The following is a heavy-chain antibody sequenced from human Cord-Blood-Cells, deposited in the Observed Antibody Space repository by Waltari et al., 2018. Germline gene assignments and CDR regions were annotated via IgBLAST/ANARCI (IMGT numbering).Heavy chain of an antibody. Sequence: QLQLQESGPGLVKPSETLSLTCTVSGGSISSSSSYWGWIRQPPGKGLEWIGSIYYSGSTNYNPSLKSRVTISVDTSKNQFSLKLSSVTAADTAVYYCAVTVTNWFDPWGQGTLVTVSS. J-gene: IGHJ5*02. V-gene: IGHV4-39*01. D-gene: IGHD4-17*01. CDR2: IYYSGST. CDR3: AVTVTNWFDP. CDR1: GGSISSSSSY.